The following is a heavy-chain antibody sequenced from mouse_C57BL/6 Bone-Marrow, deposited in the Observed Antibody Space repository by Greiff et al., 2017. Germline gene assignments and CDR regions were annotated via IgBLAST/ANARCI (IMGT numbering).Heavy chain of an antibody. CDR2: ISSGGSYT. CDR3: ARHPITTVVATPFAY. D-gene: IGHD1-1*01. V-gene: IGHV5-6*01. CDR1: GFTFRSYG. J-gene: IGHJ3*01. Sequence: EVQLVESGGDLVKPGGSLKLSCAASGFTFRSYGMSWVRQTPDKRLEWVATISSGGSYTYYPDSVKGRFTISRDNAKNTLYLQMSSLKSEDTAMYYCARHPITTVVATPFAYWGQGTLVTVSA.